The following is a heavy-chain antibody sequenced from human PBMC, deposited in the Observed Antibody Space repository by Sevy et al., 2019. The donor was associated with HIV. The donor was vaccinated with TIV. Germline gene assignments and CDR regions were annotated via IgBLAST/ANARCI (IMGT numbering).Heavy chain of an antibody. CDR3: ARHNHGSGTCNVPFDS. Sequence: SETLSLTCAVSGYSITSGYLWGWIRQPPGKGLEWIGSVFHSGSTYYNPSLNSRVIISVDTSKKQFSLKLNSVTTADTAVYYCARHNHGSGTCNVPFDSWGQGTLVTVSS. CDR2: VFHSGST. V-gene: IGHV4-38-2*01. D-gene: IGHD3-10*01. CDR1: GYSITSGYL. J-gene: IGHJ4*02.